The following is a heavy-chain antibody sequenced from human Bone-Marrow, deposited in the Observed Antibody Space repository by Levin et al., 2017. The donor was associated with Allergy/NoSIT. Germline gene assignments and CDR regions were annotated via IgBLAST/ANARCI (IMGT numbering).Heavy chain of an antibody. D-gene: IGHD6-19*01. CDR1: GGSISSSIYY. CDR2: IYYSGTT. CDR3: ARESSGWHYYFDN. Sequence: PSETLSLTCSVSGGSISSSIYYWGWIRQPPGTGLEWIGSIYYSGTTYYNPSLESRVTISVDTSKNRFSLKLTSVTAPDTAVYYCARESSGWHYYFDNWGQGTLLTVSS. J-gene: IGHJ4*02. V-gene: IGHV4-39*02.